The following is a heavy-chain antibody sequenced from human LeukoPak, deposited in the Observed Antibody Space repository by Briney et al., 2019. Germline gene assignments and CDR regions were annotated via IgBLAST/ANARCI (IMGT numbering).Heavy chain of an antibody. V-gene: IGHV1-46*01. Sequence: ASVKVSCKASGYTFTSYYMHWVRQAPGQGLEWMGIINPSGGSTTYAQKFQGRVTMTRDTSTSTVYMELRSLRSEDTAVYYCASRGRGYSGYAPVFDYYYYYYMDVWGKGSTVAVSS. CDR3: ASRGRGYSGYAPVFDYYYYYYMDV. D-gene: IGHD5-12*01. CDR1: GYTFTSYY. J-gene: IGHJ6*03. CDR2: INPSGGST.